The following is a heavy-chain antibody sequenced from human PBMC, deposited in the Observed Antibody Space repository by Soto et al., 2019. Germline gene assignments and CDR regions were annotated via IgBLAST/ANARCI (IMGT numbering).Heavy chain of an antibody. Sequence: QVQLQESGPGLVKPSQTLSLTCTVSGGSNSSGGYYWSWIRQHPGKGLEWIGYIYYSGSTYYNPSLKVRVTISVDTSKNQFSLKLSSVTAADTAGYYCATVGYGDYLVNGGAIDYWGQGTLVTVSS. CDR1: GGSNSSGGYY. CDR3: ATVGYGDYLVNGGAIDY. J-gene: IGHJ4*02. CDR2: IYYSGST. V-gene: IGHV4-31*03. D-gene: IGHD4-17*01.